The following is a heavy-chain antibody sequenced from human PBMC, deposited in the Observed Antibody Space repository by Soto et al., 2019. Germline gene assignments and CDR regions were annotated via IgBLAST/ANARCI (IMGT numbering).Heavy chain of an antibody. Sequence: EVQLLESGGGLVQPGGSLRLSCAASGFTFSSYAMSWVLQAPGKGLECVSGISGSGSNTNYADSVTGQFTIFRDNSKNTQHLQMDSLRAEDTAVYYSANAYYYNSSEQFFDNWGQVTLVTASS. CDR2: ISGSGSNT. D-gene: IGHD3-22*01. J-gene: IGHJ4*02. CDR3: ANAYYYNSSEQFFDN. V-gene: IGHV3-23*01. CDR1: GFTFSSYA.